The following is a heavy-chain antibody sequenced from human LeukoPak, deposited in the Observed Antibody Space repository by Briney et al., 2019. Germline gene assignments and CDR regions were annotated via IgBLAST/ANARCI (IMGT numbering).Heavy chain of an antibody. CDR3: AKSLFTSATGTGRAFHI. J-gene: IGHJ3*02. V-gene: IGHV3-23*01. Sequence: PGGSLRLSRAASGFTFSKFPMGRVRQAPGRGLEWVSAISASGDVTFYADSLRGRFTISRDNSKSTLYLQMNGLRAEDTAIFYCAKSLFTSATGTGRAFHIWGQGTRVTVSS. D-gene: IGHD1-1*01. CDR1: GFTFSKFP. CDR2: ISASGDVT.